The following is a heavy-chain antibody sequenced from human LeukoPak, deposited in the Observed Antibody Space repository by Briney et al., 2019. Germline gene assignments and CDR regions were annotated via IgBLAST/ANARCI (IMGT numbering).Heavy chain of an antibody. CDR2: IYRGGST. Sequence: PSETLSLTCTVSGDSISSSTSYWGWIRQPPGKGLEWIGSIYRGGSTYYNPSLKSRVTISADTSKNQFSLRLSSVTAADSGVYYCARPLFYGDYVDWGQGTLVTVSS. CDR3: ARPLFYGDYVD. V-gene: IGHV4-39*01. D-gene: IGHD4-17*01. CDR1: GDSISSSTSY. J-gene: IGHJ4*02.